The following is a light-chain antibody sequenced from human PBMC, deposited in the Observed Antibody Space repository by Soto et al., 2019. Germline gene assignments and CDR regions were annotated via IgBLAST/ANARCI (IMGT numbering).Light chain of an antibody. CDR3: SSYTSSILV. CDR2: EVS. CDR1: SSDVGGYNY. V-gene: IGLV2-14*01. J-gene: IGLJ3*02. Sequence: QSALTQPASVSGSPGQSITISCTGTSSDVGGYNYVSWYQQYPGKAPKLMIYEVSNRPSGVSNRFSGSKSGNTASLTMSGLQAEDEADYYCSSYTSSILVFGGGTKLTVL.